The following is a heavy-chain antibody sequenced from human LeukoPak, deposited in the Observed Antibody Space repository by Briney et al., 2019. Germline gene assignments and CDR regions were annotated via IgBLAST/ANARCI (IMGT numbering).Heavy chain of an antibody. CDR2: IYPGDSDT. CDR1: GYSFTNYW. J-gene: IGHJ3*02. Sequence: GESLKISCKGSGYSFTNYWIGWVRQMPGKGLEWMGIIYPGDSDTRYSPSFQGQVTISADKSISTAYLQWSSLKASDTAMYYCARLSMTTVGGAWYPDAFDIWGQGTMVTVSS. D-gene: IGHD4-23*01. CDR3: ARLSMTTVGGAWYPDAFDI. V-gene: IGHV5-51*01.